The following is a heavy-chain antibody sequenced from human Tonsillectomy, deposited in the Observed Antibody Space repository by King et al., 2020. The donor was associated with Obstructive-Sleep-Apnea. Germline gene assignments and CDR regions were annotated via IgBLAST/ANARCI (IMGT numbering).Heavy chain of an antibody. CDR2: IHYSGST. CDR3: AGCTRDSSGHKHFDY. CDR1: GDSISSYY. D-gene: IGHD3-22*01. J-gene: IGHJ4*02. V-gene: IGHV4-59*01. Sequence: QLQESGPGLVKPSETLSLTCTVSGDSISSYYWSWIRQPPGKGLEWIGYIHYSGSTNYNPSLKSRVTISVDTSKNQFSLRLSAVTAADTAVYYCAGCTRDSSGHKHFDYWGQGTLVTVSS.